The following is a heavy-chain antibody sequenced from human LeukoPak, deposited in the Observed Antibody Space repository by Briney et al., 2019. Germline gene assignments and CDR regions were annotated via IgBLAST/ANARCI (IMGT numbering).Heavy chain of an antibody. Sequence: GGSLRLSCAASGFTFSSYSMNWVRQAPGKGLEWVSYISSSSSTIYYADSVKGRFTISRVNAKNSLYLQMNSLRAEDTAVYYCARDDDFWSGYYSKDDYWGQGTLVTVSS. V-gene: IGHV3-48*01. CDR1: GFTFSSYS. CDR2: ISSSSSTI. D-gene: IGHD3-3*01. CDR3: ARDDDFWSGYYSKDDY. J-gene: IGHJ4*02.